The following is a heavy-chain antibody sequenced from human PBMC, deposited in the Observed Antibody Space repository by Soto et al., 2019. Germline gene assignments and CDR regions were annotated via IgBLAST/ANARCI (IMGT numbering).Heavy chain of an antibody. V-gene: IGHV1-58*01. CDR2: IVVGSGNT. D-gene: IGHD3-22*01. J-gene: IGHJ4*02. CDR3: AAPREYYYDSSGYDY. CDR1: VFTFTSSA. Sequence: SVKVSCKAPVFTFTSSAVQWVRQARGQRLEWIGWIVVGSGNTNYAQKFQERVTITRDISTSTAYMELSSLRSEDTAVYYCAAPREYYYDSSGYDYWGQGTLVTVSS.